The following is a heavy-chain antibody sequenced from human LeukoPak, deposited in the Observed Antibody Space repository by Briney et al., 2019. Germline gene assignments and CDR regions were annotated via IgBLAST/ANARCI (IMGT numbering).Heavy chain of an antibody. Sequence: ASVTVSFTPSVYTFTSYYLHWLRQPPGQGLEWMGWINPNSGDTHYAQNFQGRVTLTRDTSSSTVYMKLRRLRSDDTAVYYCARYLTTYSPDVVYWGQGTLVTVSS. D-gene: IGHD3-22*01. J-gene: IGHJ4*02. CDR2: INPNSGDT. CDR1: VYTFTSYY. CDR3: ARYLTTYSPDVVY. V-gene: IGHV1-2*02.